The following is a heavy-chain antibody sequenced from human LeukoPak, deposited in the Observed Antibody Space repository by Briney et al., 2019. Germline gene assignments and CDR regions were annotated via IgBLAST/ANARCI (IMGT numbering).Heavy chain of an antibody. D-gene: IGHD7-27*01. CDR2: ISGSSGTT. CDR1: GFTFSNHD. CDR3: ANPWGSGWYFDL. V-gene: IGHV3-23*01. Sequence: GGSLRLSCAASGFTFSNHDMHWVRQTPGKGLEWVSGISGSSGTTYYAGSVKGRFTISRDNSNYALYLQMNSLSADDTAVYYCANPWGSGWYFDLWGRGTLVTVSS. J-gene: IGHJ2*01.